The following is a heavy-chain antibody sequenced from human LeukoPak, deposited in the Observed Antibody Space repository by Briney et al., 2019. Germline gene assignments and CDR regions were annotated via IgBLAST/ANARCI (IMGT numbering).Heavy chain of an antibody. Sequence: GGSLGLSCVGSGFIFNDYSMNWVRQAPGKGLEWISYISGTDNAKYYVDSVKGRFTISRDNARNSLYLQMNSLRAEDAAVYYCARTLWPYDAFDIWGQGTMVTVSS. D-gene: IGHD2-21*01. J-gene: IGHJ3*02. V-gene: IGHV3-48*04. CDR1: GFIFNDYS. CDR2: ISGTDNAK. CDR3: ARTLWPYDAFDI.